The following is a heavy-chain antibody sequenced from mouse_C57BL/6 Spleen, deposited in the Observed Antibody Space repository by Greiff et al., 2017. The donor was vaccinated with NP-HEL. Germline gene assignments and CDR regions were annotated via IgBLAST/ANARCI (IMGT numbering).Heavy chain of an antibody. CDR2: ISSGGDYI. CDR1: GFTFSSYA. Sequence: EVKVEESGEGLVKPGGSLKLSCAASGFTFSSYAMSWVRQTPEKRLEWVAYISSGGDYIYYADTVKGRFTISRDNARNTLYLQMSSLKSEDTAMYYCTRGGMDAMDYWGQGTSVTVSS. CDR3: TRGGMDAMDY. V-gene: IGHV5-9-1*02. J-gene: IGHJ4*01. D-gene: IGHD2-3*01.